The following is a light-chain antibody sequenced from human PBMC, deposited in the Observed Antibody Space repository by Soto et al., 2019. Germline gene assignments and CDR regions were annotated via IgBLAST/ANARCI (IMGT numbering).Light chain of an antibody. J-gene: IGKJ4*01. CDR3: QQRSSLPLLT. CDR2: DSS. Sequence: EIVLTQSPATLSLSPGERATLSCRASQSVSNYLAWFQQKPGPAPRLLIYDSSNRATGIPARFSGSGSGTDFTLTIRSLEPEDFAVYYCQQRSSLPLLTFGGGTTVAI. V-gene: IGKV3-11*01. CDR1: QSVSNY.